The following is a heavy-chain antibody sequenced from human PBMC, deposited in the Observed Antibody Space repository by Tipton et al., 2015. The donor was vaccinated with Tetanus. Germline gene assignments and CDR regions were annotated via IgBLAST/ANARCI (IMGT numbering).Heavy chain of an antibody. V-gene: IGHV3-21*01. D-gene: IGHD2-15*01. Sequence: SLRLSWAASGFNFSSFGMTWVRQAPGKGLEWVSSITGSSSYIYYADSVKGRFTISRDNAKNSLYLQMNSLRAEDTAMYYCARVPGAGVGYCSGGTCHYFDYWGQGTLVTVSS. CDR2: ITGSSSYI. J-gene: IGHJ4*02. CDR3: ARVPGAGVGYCSGGTCHYFDY. CDR1: GFNFSSFG.